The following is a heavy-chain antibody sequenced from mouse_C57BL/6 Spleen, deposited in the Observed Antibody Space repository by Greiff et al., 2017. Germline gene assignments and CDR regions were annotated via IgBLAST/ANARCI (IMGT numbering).Heavy chain of an antibody. J-gene: IGHJ1*03. CDR3: ARHALYYGNYWYFGV. V-gene: IGHV1-62-2*01. CDR2: FYPGSGSI. CDR1: GYTFTEYT. Sequence: VKLVESGAELVKPGASVKLSCKASGYTFTEYTIHWVKQRSGQGLEWIGWFYPGSGSIKYNEKFKDKATLTADKSSSTVYMELSRLTSEDSAVYFCARHALYYGNYWYFGVWGTGTTVTVSS. D-gene: IGHD2-1*01.